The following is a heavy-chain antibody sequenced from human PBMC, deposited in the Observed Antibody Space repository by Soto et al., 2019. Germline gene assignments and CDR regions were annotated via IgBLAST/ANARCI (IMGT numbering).Heavy chain of an antibody. CDR2: ISYDRSNK. Sequence: PGGSLRLSCAASGFTFSSYAMHWVRQAPGKGLEWVAVISYDRSNKYYTDSVKGRFTISRDNSKNTLYLQMNSLRAEDTAVYYCARDPGPNDYYDSSGYYSDYYFDYWGQGTLVTVSS. D-gene: IGHD3-22*01. V-gene: IGHV3-30-3*01. CDR3: ARDPGPNDYYDSSGYYSDYYFDY. CDR1: GFTFSSYA. J-gene: IGHJ4*02.